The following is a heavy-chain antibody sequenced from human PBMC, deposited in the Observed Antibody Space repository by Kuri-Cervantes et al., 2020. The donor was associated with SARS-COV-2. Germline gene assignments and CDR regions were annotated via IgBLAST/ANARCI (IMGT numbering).Heavy chain of an antibody. Sequence: GESLKISCAASGFTFSSYAMSWVRQAPGKGLEWVSAISGSGGSTYYADSVKGRFTISRDNSKNTLYLQMNSLRAEDTAVYYCARDSGRNSGNAFDIWGQGTMVTVPS. J-gene: IGHJ3*02. CDR3: ARDSGRNSGNAFDI. V-gene: IGHV3-23*01. CDR1: GFTFSSYA. CDR2: ISGSGGST. D-gene: IGHD1-14*01.